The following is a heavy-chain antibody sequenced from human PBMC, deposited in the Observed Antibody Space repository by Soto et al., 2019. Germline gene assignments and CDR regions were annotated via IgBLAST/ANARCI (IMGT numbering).Heavy chain of an antibody. V-gene: IGHV4-39*01. CDR3: ARRSPLVYGNPFDH. D-gene: IGHD3-10*01. Sequence: LPLTCTVSGGSISSNSYYWDWIRQPPGKGLDWIGSIYHRGSTYYNPSLKSRVAISVDPSTNQFSLTLTSVTAADTAVYYCARRSPLVYGNPFDHWGQGTLVTVSS. CDR1: GGSISSNSYY. J-gene: IGHJ5*02. CDR2: IYHRGST.